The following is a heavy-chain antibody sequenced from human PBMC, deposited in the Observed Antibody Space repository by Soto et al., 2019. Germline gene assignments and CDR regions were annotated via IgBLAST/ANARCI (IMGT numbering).Heavy chain of an antibody. D-gene: IGHD4-17*01. CDR2: IWYDGSNK. CDR3: RTTVTHFDY. J-gene: IGHJ4*02. CDR1: GFTFSSYG. V-gene: IGHV3-33*01. Sequence: QVQLVESGGGVVQPGRSLRLSCAASGFTFSSYGMHWVRQAPGKGLEWVAVIWYDGSNKYYADYVKGRFTISRDNSKNTLYLQITSLIAEDTAVYYCRTTVTHFDYWGQGTLVTFSS.